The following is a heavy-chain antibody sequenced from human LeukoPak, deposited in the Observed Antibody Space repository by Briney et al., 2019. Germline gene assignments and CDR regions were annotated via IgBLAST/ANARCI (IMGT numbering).Heavy chain of an antibody. CDR2: IKQDGSEK. J-gene: IGHJ4*02. Sequence: GGSLRLSRVGSGLSFSSYWMSWFRQAPGKGLEWVANIKQDGSEKYHVDSVKGRFTVSRDNAKNLLYLQMNSLKTEDTAVYYCTTGEDIVVVVAYYFDYWGQGTLVTVSS. D-gene: IGHD2-15*01. CDR3: TTGEDIVVVVAYYFDY. V-gene: IGHV3-7*03. CDR1: GLSFSSYW.